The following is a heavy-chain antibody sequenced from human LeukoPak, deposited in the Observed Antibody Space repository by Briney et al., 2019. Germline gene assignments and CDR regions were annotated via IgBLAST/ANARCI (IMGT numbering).Heavy chain of an antibody. V-gene: IGHV1-69*04. D-gene: IGHD1-26*01. CDR3: ARDGDSGSYYPYYFDY. CDR2: ILPILGIA. Sequence: GASVKVSCKASGGTFSSYAISWVRQAAGQGLEWMGRILPILGIANYARKFQGRVTITADKSTSTAYMELSSLRSEDTAVYYCARDGDSGSYYPYYFDYWGQGTLVTVSS. CDR1: GGTFSSYA. J-gene: IGHJ4*02.